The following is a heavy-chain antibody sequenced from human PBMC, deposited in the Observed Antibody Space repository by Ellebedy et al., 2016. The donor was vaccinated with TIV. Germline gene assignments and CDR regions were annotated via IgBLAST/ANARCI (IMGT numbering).Heavy chain of an antibody. CDR1: GYSFTSYW. CDR2: IYPRDSDT. J-gene: IGHJ2*01. CDR3: ARSLGAWYFDL. Sequence: GESLKISCKGSGYSFTSYWIGWVRQVPGKGLEWMGIIYPRDSDTKYSPSFQGVVTISADKSISTAYLQWNSLNVSDTAIYYCARSLGAWYFDLWGLGTLVTVSS. V-gene: IGHV5-51*01. D-gene: IGHD7-27*01.